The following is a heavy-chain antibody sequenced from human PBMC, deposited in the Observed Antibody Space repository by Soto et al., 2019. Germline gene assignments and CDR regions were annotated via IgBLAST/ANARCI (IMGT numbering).Heavy chain of an antibody. CDR2: ISASGGAT. CDR3: AKDAGDVRDWDCRGGSCSPDGMDV. D-gene: IGHD2-15*01. Sequence: GGSLRLSCVASRFTFTSYAMSWVRQAPGKGLEWVAAISASGGATIHADSVKGRLTISRDNSKNTLYLQMNSLRVEDTAVYYCAKDAGDVRDWDCRGGSCSPDGMDVWGQGTTVTVSS. CDR1: RFTFTSYA. V-gene: IGHV3-23*01. J-gene: IGHJ6*02.